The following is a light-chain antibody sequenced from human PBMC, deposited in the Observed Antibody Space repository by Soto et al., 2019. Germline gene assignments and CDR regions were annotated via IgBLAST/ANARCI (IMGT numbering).Light chain of an antibody. CDR1: QSVSSY. CDR2: DAS. V-gene: IGKV3-11*01. J-gene: IGKJ4*01. Sequence: EIVLTQSPATLSLSPGERATLSCRASQSVSSYLAWYQQKPGQAPRLLIYDASNRATGIPARFSSSGSGTDFTLTISSPEPEDFAVYYCQQRSNWPLTFGGGTKVEIK. CDR3: QQRSNWPLT.